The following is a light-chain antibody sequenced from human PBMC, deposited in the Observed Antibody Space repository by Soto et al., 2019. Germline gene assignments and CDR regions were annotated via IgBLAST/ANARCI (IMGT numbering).Light chain of an antibody. J-gene: IGKJ1*01. CDR2: GAS. CDR1: QSVSSSY. CDR3: QQYGSSLPWM. V-gene: IGKV3-20*01. Sequence: EIVLTQSPGTLSLSPGERATLSCRASQSVSSSYLAWYQQKPGQAPRLLIYGASSRATGIPDRFSGSGSGTDFTLTISRLEPEDFAVYYCQQYGSSLPWMFGQGTKVEIK.